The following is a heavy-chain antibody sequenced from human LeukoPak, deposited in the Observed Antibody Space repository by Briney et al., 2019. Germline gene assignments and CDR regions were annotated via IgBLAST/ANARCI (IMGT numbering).Heavy chain of an antibody. J-gene: IGHJ3*02. D-gene: IGHD5-18*01. CDR2: ISSSSSYI. CDR3: ARAGRLHAFDI. CDR1: GFTFSVYY. Sequence: GGSLRLSCAASGFTFSVYYMSWFRQVPGKGLEWVTSISSSSSYIYYADSVKGRFTISRDNAKNSLYLQMNSLRAEDTAVYYCARAGRLHAFDIWGQGTMVTVSS. V-gene: IGHV3-21*01.